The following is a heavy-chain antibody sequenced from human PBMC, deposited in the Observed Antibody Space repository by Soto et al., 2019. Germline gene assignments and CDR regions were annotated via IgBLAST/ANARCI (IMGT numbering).Heavy chain of an antibody. CDR1: GFTFSSSA. CDR3: ANIYRTFFTATPSFDF. V-gene: IGHV3-23*01. CDR2: IASSGGNT. J-gene: IGHJ4*02. D-gene: IGHD2-15*01. Sequence: EVQLLESGGGLVQPGGSLRLSCAASGFTFSSSAMSWVRQAPGKGLEWVSTIASSGGNTDYVDSVKGRFTISRDNSKNTLTLQMNSLRAEDTAIYYCANIYRTFFTATPSFDFWGQGTLVTVSS.